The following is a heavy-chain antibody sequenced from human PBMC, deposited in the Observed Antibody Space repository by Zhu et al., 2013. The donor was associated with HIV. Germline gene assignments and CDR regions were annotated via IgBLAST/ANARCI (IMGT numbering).Heavy chain of an antibody. CDR2: FNPSDDGR. Sequence: QVQLVQSGAEVKRPGASVKVSCRASGYSVTTYYIHWVRQAPGQGLEWMAMFNPSDDGRRNAQKFDGRLTLTRDTSRNTVYMEMRSLRSEDTATYYCARGSDQINSRFADHWSFDVWGRGTLVTVAS. CDR3: ARGSDQINSRFADHWSFDV. V-gene: IGHV1-46*01. J-gene: IGHJ2*01. CDR1: GYSVTTYY. D-gene: IGHD3-16*01.